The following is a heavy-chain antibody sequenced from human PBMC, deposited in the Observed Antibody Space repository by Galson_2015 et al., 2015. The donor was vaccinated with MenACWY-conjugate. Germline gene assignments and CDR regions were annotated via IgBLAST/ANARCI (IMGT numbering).Heavy chain of an antibody. D-gene: IGHD1-1*01. Sequence: SLRLSCAASGFTFSNYWMHWVRQPPGKWLEWISYIKADGSFSNYADSVKGRFTISTDNAKNMVYLQMDGLGDEDTAVYFCARDNNWSFDSWGQGTLVTVSS. J-gene: IGHJ4*02. CDR3: ARDNNWSFDS. CDR2: IKADGSFS. CDR1: GFTFSNYW. V-gene: IGHV3-74*01.